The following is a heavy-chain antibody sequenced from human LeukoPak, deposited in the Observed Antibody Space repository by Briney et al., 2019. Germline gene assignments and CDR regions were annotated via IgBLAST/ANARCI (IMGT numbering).Heavy chain of an antibody. D-gene: IGHD3/OR15-3a*01. CDR2: IYSGGST. Sequence: PSGGSLRLSCAASGFTVSSNCMTWVRQAPGKGLEWVSVIYSGGSTYYADSVKGRFTISRDNSKNTVYLQMNSLRAEDTAVYYCARDVVGPNRWVYGMDVWGQGTTVTVSS. CDR1: GFTVSSNC. V-gene: IGHV3-53*01. CDR3: ARDVVGPNRWVYGMDV. J-gene: IGHJ6*02.